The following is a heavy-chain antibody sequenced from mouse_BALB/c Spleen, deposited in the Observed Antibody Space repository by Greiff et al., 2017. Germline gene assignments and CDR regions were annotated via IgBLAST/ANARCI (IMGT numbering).Heavy chain of an antibody. CDR1: GFNIKDYY. Sequence: VQLQQSGAELVRPGALVKLSCKASGFNIKDYYMHWVKQRPEQGLEWIGWIDPENGNTIYDPKFQGKASITADTSSNTAYLQLSSLTSEDTAVYYCARWDFSFDYWGQGTTLTVSS. V-gene: IGHV14-1*02. D-gene: IGHD4-1*01. CDR3: ARWDFSFDY. CDR2: IDPENGNT. J-gene: IGHJ2*01.